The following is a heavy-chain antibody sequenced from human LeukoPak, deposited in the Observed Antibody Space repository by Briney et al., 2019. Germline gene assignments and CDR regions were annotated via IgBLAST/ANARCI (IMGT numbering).Heavy chain of an antibody. CDR3: AWGSGYYGDAAFDI. CDR2: IYYSGST. J-gene: IGHJ3*02. V-gene: IGHV4-39*07. CDR1: GGSISSSSYY. Sequence: TSETLSLTCTVSGGSISSSSYYWGWIRQPPGKGLEWIGSIYYSGSTNYNPSLKSRVTISVDTSKNQFSLKLSSVTAADTAVYYFAWGSGYYGDAAFDIWGQGTMVTVSS. D-gene: IGHD3-22*01.